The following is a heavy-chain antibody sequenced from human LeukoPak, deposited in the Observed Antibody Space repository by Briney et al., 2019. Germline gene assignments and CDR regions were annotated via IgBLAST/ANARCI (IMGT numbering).Heavy chain of an antibody. J-gene: IGHJ4*02. V-gene: IGHV4-59*01. D-gene: IGHD6-13*01. Sequence: SSETLSLTCTVSGGSISSYYWSWIRQPPGKGLEWIGYIYYSGSTNYNPSLKSRVTISVDTSKNQFSLKLSSVTAADTAVYYCARRWISSSWFDYWGQGTLVTVSS. CDR2: IYYSGST. CDR1: GGSISSYY. CDR3: ARRWISSSWFDY.